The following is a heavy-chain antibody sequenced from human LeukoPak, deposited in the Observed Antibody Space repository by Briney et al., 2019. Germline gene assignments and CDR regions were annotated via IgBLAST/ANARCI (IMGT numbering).Heavy chain of an antibody. CDR1: GGSISSGSYY. D-gene: IGHD2-15*01. J-gene: IGHJ4*02. V-gene: IGHV4-61*02. CDR2: IYTSGST. Sequence: PSETLSLTCTVSGGSISSGSYYWSWIRQPAGKGLEWIGRIYTSGSTNYNPSLKSRVTISVDTSKNQFSLKLSSVTAADTAVYYCARDSRDSDPKPFDYWGQGTLVTVSS. CDR3: ARDSRDSDPKPFDY.